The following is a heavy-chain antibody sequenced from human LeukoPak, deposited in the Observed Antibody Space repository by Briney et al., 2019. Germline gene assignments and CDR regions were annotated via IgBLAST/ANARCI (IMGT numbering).Heavy chain of an antibody. V-gene: IGHV4-34*01. D-gene: IGHD6-6*01. CDR1: GGSISSYY. CDR2: INHSGST. J-gene: IGHJ4*02. Sequence: MASETLSLTCTVSGGSISSYYWSWIRQPPGKGLEWIGEINHSGSTNYNPSLKSRVTISVDTSKNQFSLKLSSVTAADTAVYYCARGRGNQYSSSCELDYWGQGTLVTVSS. CDR3: ARGRGNQYSSSCELDY.